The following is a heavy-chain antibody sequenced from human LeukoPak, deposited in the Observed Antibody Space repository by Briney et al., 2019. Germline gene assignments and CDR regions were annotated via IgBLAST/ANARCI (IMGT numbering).Heavy chain of an antibody. CDR3: ARRGGDKDDFDI. Sequence: SDTLSLICTVSGRPISSYYWSWIRQPPGKGLEGIGYIYYSGSTNYNPALKSRVTISVDTSKNQFSLKLSSVTAADTAVYYCARRGGDKDDFDIWGQGTKVTVSS. CDR2: IYYSGST. J-gene: IGHJ3*02. V-gene: IGHV4-59*08. D-gene: IGHD3-16*01. CDR1: GRPISSYY.